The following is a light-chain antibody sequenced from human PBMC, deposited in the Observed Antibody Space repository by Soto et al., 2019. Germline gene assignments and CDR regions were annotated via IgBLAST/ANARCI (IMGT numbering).Light chain of an antibody. CDR1: QSVSNN. CDR2: GAS. V-gene: IGKV3-15*01. Sequence: EIVLTQSPGTLSLSPGERATLSCRASQSVSNNYLAWYQQKPGQAPRLLIYGASTRATGIPARFSGSGSGTEFTLTISSLQSEDFAVYYCQQHNVWPATFGQGTKVDIK. CDR3: QQHNVWPAT. J-gene: IGKJ1*01.